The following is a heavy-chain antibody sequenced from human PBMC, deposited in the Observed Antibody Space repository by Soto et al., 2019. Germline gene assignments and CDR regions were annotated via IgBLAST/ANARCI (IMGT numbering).Heavy chain of an antibody. V-gene: IGHV4-59*12. D-gene: IGHD6-13*01. CDR3: ARGGSSSSVGDDHYYYSGMDV. CDR1: GGSISSYY. J-gene: IGHJ6*02. Sequence: SETLSLTCTVSGGSISSYYWSWIRQPPGKGLEWIGYIYYSGSTNYNPSLKSRVTISVDTSKNQFSLKLSSVTAADTAVYYCARGGSSSSVGDDHYYYSGMDVWGQGTTVTVSS. CDR2: IYYSGST.